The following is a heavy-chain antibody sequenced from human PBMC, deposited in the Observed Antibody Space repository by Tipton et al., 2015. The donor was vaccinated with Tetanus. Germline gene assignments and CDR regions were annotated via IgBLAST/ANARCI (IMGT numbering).Heavy chain of an antibody. V-gene: IGHV4-59*01. CDR1: GGPLSSSH. D-gene: IGHD1-14*01. Sequence: GLAKPSETLSLTCTVSGGPLSSSHWAWIRQPPGKGLEWLGKITYSRATNYNPSLKSRVTISVDTSKNQFSLKLSSVTAADTAVYYCARGTGDYWGQGTLVTVSS. CDR2: ITYSRAT. J-gene: IGHJ4*02. CDR3: ARGTGDY.